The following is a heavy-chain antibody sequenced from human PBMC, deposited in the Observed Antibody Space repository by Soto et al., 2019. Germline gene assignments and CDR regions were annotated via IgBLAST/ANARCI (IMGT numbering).Heavy chain of an antibody. Sequence: LSLTCTVSGGSISSGGYYWSWIRQHPGKGLEWIGYIYYSGSTYYNPSLKSRVTISVDTSKNQFSLKLSSVTAADTAVYYCARGGYDYVWGSYRSSLFDYWGQGTLVTVSS. D-gene: IGHD3-16*02. CDR1: GGSISSGGYY. J-gene: IGHJ4*02. CDR2: IYYSGST. CDR3: ARGGYDYVWGSYRSSLFDY. V-gene: IGHV4-31*03.